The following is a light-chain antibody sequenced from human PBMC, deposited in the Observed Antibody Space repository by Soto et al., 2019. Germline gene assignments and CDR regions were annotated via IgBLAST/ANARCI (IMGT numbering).Light chain of an antibody. Sequence: EIVMTQSPATLSVSPGERATLSCRASQSVSSNLAWYQQKPCQAPRLLIYGSSTRATGIPARFSGSGSGTEFNLTISSLQSEDFAVYYCQQYNNWPGTFGPGTKVDIK. J-gene: IGKJ3*01. CDR3: QQYNNWPGT. CDR2: GSS. V-gene: IGKV3-15*01. CDR1: QSVSSN.